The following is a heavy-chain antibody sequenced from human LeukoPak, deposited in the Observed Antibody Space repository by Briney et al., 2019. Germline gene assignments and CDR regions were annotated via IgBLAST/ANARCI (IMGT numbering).Heavy chain of an antibody. D-gene: IGHD2-15*01. V-gene: IGHV4-59*12. CDR1: GGSISNYW. CDR2: VFDSGST. Sequence: PSETLSLTCTVSGGSISNYWWSWIRQPPGKGLEWIGYVFDSGSTNYNPSLKSRVTISVDTSKKQFSLKLSSVTAADTAVYYCARSRVVGDPIDYWGQGTLVTVSS. CDR3: ARSRVVGDPIDY. J-gene: IGHJ4*02.